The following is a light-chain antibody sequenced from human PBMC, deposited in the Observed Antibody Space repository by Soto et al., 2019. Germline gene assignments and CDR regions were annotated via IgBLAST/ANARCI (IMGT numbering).Light chain of an antibody. V-gene: IGKV4-1*01. CDR3: QQYFATPLT. J-gene: IGKJ4*01. CDR1: QSLLFSTNNKNY. CDR2: WAS. Sequence: DIVMTQSPDSLAVSPGERATFNCKSSQSLLFSTNNKNYLAWYRQKLGQPPKLLIYWASARESGVPDRFSGSGSETNFTLTISSLQAEDVAVYYCQQYFATPLTFGGGTRVEI.